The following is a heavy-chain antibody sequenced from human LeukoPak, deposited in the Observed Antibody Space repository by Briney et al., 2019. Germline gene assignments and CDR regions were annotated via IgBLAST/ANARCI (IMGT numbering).Heavy chain of an antibody. D-gene: IGHD3-10*01. CDR1: GFTFSNFA. Sequence: GGSLRLSCSVSGFTFSNFAMHWVRQAPGKGLECVSSISVNGGNTYYADSVKGRFTISRANSKNTLSLQMSSLRLEDTAIYYCVKSRGPLVRGYHFDYWGQGTLVTVSS. CDR2: ISVNGGNT. J-gene: IGHJ4*02. V-gene: IGHV3-64D*06. CDR3: VKSRGPLVRGYHFDY.